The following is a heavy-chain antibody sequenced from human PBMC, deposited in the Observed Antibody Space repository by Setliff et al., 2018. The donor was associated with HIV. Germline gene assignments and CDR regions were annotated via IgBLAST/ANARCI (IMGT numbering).Heavy chain of an antibody. CDR1: GGSISSGGYY. J-gene: IGHJ6*02. CDR2: IYYGGST. Sequence: SETLSLTCTVSGGSISSGGYYWSWIRQHPGKGLEWIGYIYYGGSTYYNPSLKSRVTISVDTSKNQFSLKLSSVTAADTAVYYCARNKYNWNYYYYYGMDVWGQGTTVTVSS. D-gene: IGHD1-7*01. V-gene: IGHV4-31*03. CDR3: ARNKYNWNYYYYYGMDV.